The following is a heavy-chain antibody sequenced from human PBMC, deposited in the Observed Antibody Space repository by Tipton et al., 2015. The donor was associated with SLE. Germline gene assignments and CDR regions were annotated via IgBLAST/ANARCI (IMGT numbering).Heavy chain of an antibody. J-gene: IGHJ5*01. CDR3: ARDSPYYYDRLGLFDP. Sequence: QSGAEVKKPGASVKVSCKASGYTFTSYGISWVRQAPGQGLEWMGWISAYNGNTNYAQKLQGRVTMTTDTSTSTAYMELRSLRSDDTAVYYCARDSPYYYDRLGLFDPWGQGTLVTVSS. CDR2: ISAYNGNT. D-gene: IGHD3-22*01. CDR1: GYTFTSYG. V-gene: IGHV1-18*01.